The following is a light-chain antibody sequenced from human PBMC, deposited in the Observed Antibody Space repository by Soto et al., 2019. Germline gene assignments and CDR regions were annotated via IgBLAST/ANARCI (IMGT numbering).Light chain of an antibody. CDR3: QQYYNWPRT. CDR2: GAS. CDR1: QSIDRD. V-gene: IGKV3D-15*01. Sequence: EIVMTQSPATLSVSPGESATLSCRASQSIDRDLAWYVQKPGQAPRRVMYGASTWGTGVPPRFTGSGSGTEFTLPINSLQAEDCAVYYCQQYYNWPRTFGQGPRLQI. J-gene: IGKJ5*01.